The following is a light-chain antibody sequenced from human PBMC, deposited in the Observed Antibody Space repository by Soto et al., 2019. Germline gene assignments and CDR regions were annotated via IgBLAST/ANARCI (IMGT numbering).Light chain of an antibody. V-gene: IGLV2-18*01. Sequence: QSALTQPPSVSGSAGQSVTISCTGTSSDVGSYNRLSWYQQPPGTAPKLIMYEVNTRPSGVPDRFSGSKSGSTASLTISGLQAEDEADYYCSLYISGSTYVFGTGTKVTVL. CDR3: SLYISGSTYV. CDR1: SSDVGSYNR. CDR2: EVN. J-gene: IGLJ1*01.